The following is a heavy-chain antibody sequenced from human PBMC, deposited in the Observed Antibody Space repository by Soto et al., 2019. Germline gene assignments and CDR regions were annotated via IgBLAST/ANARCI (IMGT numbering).Heavy chain of an antibody. CDR1: GNSFTSYS. Sequence: ASVKVSCKASGNSFTSYSIHWVRQAPGQRLEWVGWIIAGNGNTIYSQNFRGRVSITRDTSASTAYMELSSLRSEDTAVYYCARDYENASGLDYWGQGTQVTVS. D-gene: IGHD3-16*01. J-gene: IGHJ4*02. CDR3: ARDYENASGLDY. CDR2: IIAGNGNT. V-gene: IGHV1-3*01.